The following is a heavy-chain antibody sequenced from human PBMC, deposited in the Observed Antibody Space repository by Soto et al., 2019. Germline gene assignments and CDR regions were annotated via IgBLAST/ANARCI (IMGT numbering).Heavy chain of an antibody. CDR1: GFTFSSFG. CDR3: ARYPDGIIDFDY. J-gene: IGHJ4*02. V-gene: IGHV3-48*02. Sequence: GGSLRLSCAVSGFTFSSFGMNWVRQAPGKGLEWISYITSDSSTRHYADFVKGRFTISRDNAKSSLYLQMNSLRDEDTAVYFCARYPDGIIDFDYWGQGTQVTVSS. D-gene: IGHD3-10*01. CDR2: ITSDSSTR.